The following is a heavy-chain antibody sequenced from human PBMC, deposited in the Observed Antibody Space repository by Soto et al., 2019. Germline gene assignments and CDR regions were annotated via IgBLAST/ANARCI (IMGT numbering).Heavy chain of an antibody. CDR1: GGSVSSGNYY. Sequence: QVQLQESGPGLVKPSETLSLTCTVSGGSVSSGNYYWSWIRQPPGKGLEWIGYIYYSGSTKYNPSLKSRVTISVDTSKNQFSLKLSSVTAADTAVYYCARAGLGDGSDYWGQGTLVTVSS. V-gene: IGHV4-61*01. D-gene: IGHD1-26*01. J-gene: IGHJ4*02. CDR2: IYYSGST. CDR3: ARAGLGDGSDY.